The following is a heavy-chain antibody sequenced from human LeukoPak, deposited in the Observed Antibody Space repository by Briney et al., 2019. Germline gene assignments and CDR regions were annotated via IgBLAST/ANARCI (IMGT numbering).Heavy chain of an antibody. J-gene: IGHJ1*01. Sequence: GESLKISCKGSGYSFTSYWIGWVLQMAGKGPEWMVIIYPGDSDTRYSPSFEGQVTISADKSINTAFLQWSSLRASDTAMYYCVRGLSARISKKNTEFFQYWGQGTLVTVSS. D-gene: IGHD1/OR15-1a*01. CDR1: GYSFTSYW. CDR3: VRGLSARISKKNTEFFQY. CDR2: IYPGDSDT. V-gene: IGHV5-51*01.